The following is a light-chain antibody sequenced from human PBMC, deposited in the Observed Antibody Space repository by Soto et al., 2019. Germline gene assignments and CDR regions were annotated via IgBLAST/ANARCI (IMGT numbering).Light chain of an antibody. J-gene: IGKJ1*01. CDR3: QQYGSSRT. Sequence: EIVLTQSPGTLSLSPWERATLSWKASQSVTSRYLGWSQQKPRQAPRLLIYGASSRATGIPDRFSGSGSGTDFTLTISRLEPEDFAVYYCQQYGSSRTFGQGTKVDIK. CDR1: QSVTSRY. V-gene: IGKV3-20*01. CDR2: GAS.